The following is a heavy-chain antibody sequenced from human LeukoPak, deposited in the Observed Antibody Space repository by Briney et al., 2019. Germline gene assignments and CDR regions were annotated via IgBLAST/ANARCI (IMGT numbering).Heavy chain of an antibody. V-gene: IGHV3-33*03. D-gene: IGHD2/OR15-2a*01. CDR3: ASTTISPVGGMDV. CDR1: GFTFSSYT. CDR2: IWYDGSNK. Sequence: PGGSLRLSCAASGFTFSSYTMHWVRQAPGKGLEWVAVIWYDGSNKYYADSVKGRFTISRDSAKNSLYLQVNSLRAEDTAVYYCASTTISPVGGMDVWGQGTTVTVSS. J-gene: IGHJ6*02.